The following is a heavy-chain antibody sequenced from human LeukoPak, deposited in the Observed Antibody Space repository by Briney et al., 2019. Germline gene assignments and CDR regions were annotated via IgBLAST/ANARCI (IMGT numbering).Heavy chain of an antibody. J-gene: IGHJ4*02. V-gene: IGHV3-11*04. CDR1: GFNFSDYY. D-gene: IGHD3-22*01. CDR3: ARVGYDSSGFYFDY. Sequence: GGSLRLSCVASGFNFSDYYMNWIRQSPGKGLEWISYMSSRSGIIYYADSVKGRFTISRDNAKNSLYLQMNSLRAEDTAVYYCARVGYDSSGFYFDYWGQGTLVTVSS. CDR2: MSSRSGII.